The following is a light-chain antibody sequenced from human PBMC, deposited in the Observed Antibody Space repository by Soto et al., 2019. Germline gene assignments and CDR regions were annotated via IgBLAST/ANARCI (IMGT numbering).Light chain of an antibody. CDR1: SSHIGNNN. Sequence: QSVLTQPPSASASPGPTVKISCSGSSSHIGNNNVSCYQHLTGTAPKLLIYYTNKRSTGVPDPLPASRSCTSAALCITGLQTGDEADDYCGTWDSTLGICVFGAGTQLTVL. J-gene: IGLJ3*02. CDR2: YTN. V-gene: IGLV1-51*01. CDR3: GTWDSTLGICV.